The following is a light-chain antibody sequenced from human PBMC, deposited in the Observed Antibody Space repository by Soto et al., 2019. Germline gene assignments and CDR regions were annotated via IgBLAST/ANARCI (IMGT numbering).Light chain of an antibody. CDR1: SIDVGSYNL. CDR3: CSYAGSSTVV. J-gene: IGLJ2*01. V-gene: IGLV2-23*01. Sequence: QSALTQPASVSGSPGQSITISCTGTSIDVGSYNLVSWYQQHPGKAPKLMIYEGNKRPSGVSNRFSGSKSGDTASLTISGLQAEDEADYYCCSYAGSSTVVFGGGTKVTVL. CDR2: EGN.